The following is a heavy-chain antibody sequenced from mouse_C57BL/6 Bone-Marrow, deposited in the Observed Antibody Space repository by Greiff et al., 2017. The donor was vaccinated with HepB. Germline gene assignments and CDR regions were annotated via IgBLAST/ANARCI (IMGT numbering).Heavy chain of an antibody. CDR1: GYTFTSYW. Sequence: QVQLQQSGAELVKPGASVKMSCKASGYTFTSYWITWVKQRPGQGLEWIGDIYPGSGSTNYNEKFKSKATLTVDTSSSTAYMQLSSLTSEDSAVYYCARVSITTVVAPYAMDYWGQGTSVTVSS. D-gene: IGHD1-1*01. V-gene: IGHV1-55*01. CDR3: ARVSITTVVAPYAMDY. J-gene: IGHJ4*01. CDR2: IYPGSGST.